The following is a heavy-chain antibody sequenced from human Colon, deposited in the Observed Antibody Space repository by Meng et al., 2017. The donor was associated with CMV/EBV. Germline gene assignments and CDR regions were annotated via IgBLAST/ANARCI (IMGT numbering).Heavy chain of an antibody. D-gene: IGHD6-13*01. V-gene: IGHV3-73*01. CDR2: IRTKAHNYAT. J-gene: IGHJ6*02. Sequence: GGSLRLSCAASGFTFSDSAMYWVRQASGKGLEWVGRIRTKAHNYATTYAASVEGRFTISRDNAKKSLYLQMNSLRAEDTAVYYCARRNSSSWYRNYYHAMDVWGQGTTVTVSS. CDR1: GFTFSDSA. CDR3: ARRNSSSWYRNYYHAMDV.